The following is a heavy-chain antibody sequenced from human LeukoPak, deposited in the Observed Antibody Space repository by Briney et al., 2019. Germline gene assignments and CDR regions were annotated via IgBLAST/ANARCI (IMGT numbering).Heavy chain of an antibody. CDR2: ISGASSSI. CDR3: ARGLSTCDY. D-gene: IGHD3-10*01. J-gene: IGHJ4*02. V-gene: IGHV3-48*02. Sequence: GGSLRLSCAASGFAPSGYGMNWVRQAPGKGLEWVSYISGASSSIYYADSVRGRFTISRDNAKNSLYLQMNSLRDDDTAVYYCARGLSTCDYWGQGTLVTVSS. CDR1: GFAPSGYG.